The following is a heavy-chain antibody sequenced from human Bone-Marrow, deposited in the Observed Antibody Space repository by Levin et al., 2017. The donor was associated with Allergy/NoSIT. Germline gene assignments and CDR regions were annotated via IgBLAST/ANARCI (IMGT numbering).Heavy chain of an antibody. V-gene: IGHV3-7*01. J-gene: IGHJ4*02. CDR2: IGPDGTEK. CDR3: ARGQSGSWYHRGDRALDQ. CDR1: GFMFRSYW. Sequence: GESLKISCAASGFMFRSYWMNWVRQAPGKGLEWVAIIGPDGTEKYFVDSVKGRFSISRDYAETSLYLEMTSLRADDTAVYFCARGQSGSWYHRGDRALDQWGQGTLVTVSS. D-gene: IGHD6-13*01.